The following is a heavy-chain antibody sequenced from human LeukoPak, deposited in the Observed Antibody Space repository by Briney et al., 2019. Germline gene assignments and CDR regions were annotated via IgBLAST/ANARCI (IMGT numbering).Heavy chain of an antibody. D-gene: IGHD3-10*01. CDR3: ARDKLAAGSYYTDHDAFDI. CDR1: GGSISGPNW. Sequence: PSETLSLTCSVSGGSISGPNWWSWVRQSPGKGLEWIGEIHHTGSTNYSPALKSRVTLSVDKSNNQFSLELKYVTAADTAVYYCARDKLAAGSYYTDHDAFDIWGQGTMVTVSS. CDR2: IHHTGST. J-gene: IGHJ3*02. V-gene: IGHV4-4*02.